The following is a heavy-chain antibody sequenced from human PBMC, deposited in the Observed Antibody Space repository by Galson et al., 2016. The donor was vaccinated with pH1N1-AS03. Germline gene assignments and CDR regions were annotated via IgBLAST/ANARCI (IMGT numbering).Heavy chain of an antibody. V-gene: IGHV4-39*01. J-gene: IGHJ5*02. CDR3: ARRRGELLGYNWFDP. D-gene: IGHD1-7*01. Sequence: ETLSLTCTVSGDSISSGSLYWGWIRQPPGKGLEWIGCIYYSGGSTYSNPSLKSRLSMSVDTSRDQFSLRLISVTAADTAVYYCARRRGELLGYNWFDPWGQGTLVTVSS. CDR1: GDSISSGSLY. CDR2: IYYSGGST.